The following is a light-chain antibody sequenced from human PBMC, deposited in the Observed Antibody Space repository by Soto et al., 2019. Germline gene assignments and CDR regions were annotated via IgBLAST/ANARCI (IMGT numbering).Light chain of an antibody. V-gene: IGLV2-14*02. CDR3: ISYTGSSTSYV. CDR2: EGH. Sequence: QSALAQPASVSGSPGQSITISCTGASGYVGTYSLVSWYQQHPGKAPKVVIYEGHKRPSGVPDRFSGSKSGNTASLTISGLQAEDEADYYCISYTGSSTSYVFGSGTKVTVL. J-gene: IGLJ1*01. CDR1: SGYVGTYSL.